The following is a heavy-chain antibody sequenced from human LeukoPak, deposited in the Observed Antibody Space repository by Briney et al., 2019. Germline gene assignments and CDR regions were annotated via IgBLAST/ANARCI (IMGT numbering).Heavy chain of an antibody. CDR2: MSGRGGST. J-gene: IGHJ4*02. CDR1: GFTFSRYA. D-gene: IGHD3-22*01. Sequence: SGGSLRLSCAASGFTFSRYAMSGVRQAPGKGLEWVSAMSGRGGSTYYADSVKRRFTISRYNSKNTLYLQMNSLRAEDTAVYYCAKVQAAVGGYYDISGYSHPFFDYWGQGTLVTVSS. V-gene: IGHV3-23*01. CDR3: AKVQAAVGGYYDISGYSHPFFDY.